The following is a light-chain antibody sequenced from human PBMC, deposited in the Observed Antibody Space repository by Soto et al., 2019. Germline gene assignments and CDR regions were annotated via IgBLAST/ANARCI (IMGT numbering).Light chain of an antibody. Sequence: DLQMTQSPSSLSASVGDRVTITCQASQDINNFLNWYQHKPGKAPKLLIYGASNLATGVPSRFRGSRSETDFTLSISSLQPEDTATYYCQQYDNLPLTFGPGTKVDLK. V-gene: IGKV1-33*01. CDR2: GAS. J-gene: IGKJ3*01. CDR1: QDINNF. CDR3: QQYDNLPLT.